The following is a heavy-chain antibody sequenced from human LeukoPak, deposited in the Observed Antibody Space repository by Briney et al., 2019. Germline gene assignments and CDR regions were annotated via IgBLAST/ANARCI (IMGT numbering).Heavy chain of an antibody. J-gene: IGHJ4*02. Sequence: GGSLRLSCAASGFTVGYNYMTWVRQAPGKGLEWISSITSGSTTLYYGDSVRGRSTVSRDNAKNSLYLEMNSLRVEDTAVYYCARDVGDGEYFFDFWGQGTLVSVST. CDR1: GFTVGYNY. CDR3: ARDVGDGEYFFDF. V-gene: IGHV3-69-1*01. CDR2: ITSGSTTL. D-gene: IGHD3-10*01.